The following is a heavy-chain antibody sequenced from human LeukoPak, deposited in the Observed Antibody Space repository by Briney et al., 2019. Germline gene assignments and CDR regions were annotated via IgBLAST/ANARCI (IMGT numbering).Heavy chain of an antibody. J-gene: IGHJ5*02. V-gene: IGHV3-30*14. CDR3: AREAITMVRGVTYNWFDP. D-gene: IGHD3-10*01. Sequence: GRSLRLSCAASGFTFSTYAMHWVRQSPGKGLEWVAVISYDASNKYYADSVKGRFTISRDNSKNTLYLQMNSLRAEDTAVYYCAREAITMVRGVTYNWFDPWGQGTLVTVSS. CDR1: GFTFSTYA. CDR2: ISYDASNK.